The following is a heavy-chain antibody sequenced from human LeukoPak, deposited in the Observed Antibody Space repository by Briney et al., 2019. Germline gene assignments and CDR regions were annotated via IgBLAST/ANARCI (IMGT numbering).Heavy chain of an antibody. CDR3: ARDLRYFDWYIDY. Sequence: SETLSLTCTVSGGSISSSSYYWGWIRQPPGKGLEWIGSIYYSGSTYYNPSLKSRVTISVDTSKNQFSLKLSSVTAADTAVYYCARDLRYFDWYIDYWGQGTLVTVSS. J-gene: IGHJ4*02. CDR2: IYYSGST. D-gene: IGHD3-9*01. V-gene: IGHV4-39*07. CDR1: GGSISSSSYY.